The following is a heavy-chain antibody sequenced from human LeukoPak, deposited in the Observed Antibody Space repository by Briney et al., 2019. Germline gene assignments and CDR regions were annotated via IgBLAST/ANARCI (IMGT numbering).Heavy chain of an antibody. J-gene: IGHJ5*02. CDR2: IYTSGST. Sequence: SETLSLTCTVSGGSISSYYWSWIRQPAGKGLEWIGRIYTSGSTNYNPSLKSRVTMSVDTSKNQFSLKLSSVTAADTAVYYCARDMVGGAVAGNNNWFDPRGQGTLVTVSS. D-gene: IGHD6-19*01. CDR1: GGSISSYY. CDR3: ARDMVGGAVAGNNNWFDP. V-gene: IGHV4-4*07.